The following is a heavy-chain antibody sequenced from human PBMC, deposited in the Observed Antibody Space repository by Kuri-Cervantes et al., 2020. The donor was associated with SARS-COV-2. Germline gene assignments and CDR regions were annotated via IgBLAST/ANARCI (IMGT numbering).Heavy chain of an antibody. J-gene: IGHJ5*02. D-gene: IGHD1-7*01. CDR2: ITAFNGNT. CDR1: GYTFTYRR. Sequence: SVKVSCKASGYTFTYRRLHWVRQAPGQALEWMGWITAFNGNTEYAQKVLDRVTITTDRSINTAYMELSSLTSEDTAMYYCATGSPTGTTSWFDPWGQGTLVTVSS. V-gene: IGHV1-45*02. CDR3: ATGSPTGTTSWFDP.